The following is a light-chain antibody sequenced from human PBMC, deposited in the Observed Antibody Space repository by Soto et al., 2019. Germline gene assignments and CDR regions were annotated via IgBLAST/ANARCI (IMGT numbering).Light chain of an antibody. CDR1: QSVSSSY. V-gene: IGKV3-20*01. Sequence: EIVLTQSPGTLSLSPGERATLSCRASQSVSSSYLAWYQQKPGQAPRLLIYGASSRATGIPDRFSGSGSATDYTLTTSRLEPEDFAVYYCQQYGSSPLFTFGPGTKVDIK. J-gene: IGKJ3*01. CDR3: QQYGSSPLFT. CDR2: GAS.